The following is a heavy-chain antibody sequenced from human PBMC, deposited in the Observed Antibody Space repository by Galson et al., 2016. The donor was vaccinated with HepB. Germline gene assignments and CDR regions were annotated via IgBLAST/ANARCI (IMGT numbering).Heavy chain of an antibody. Sequence: SETLSLTCTVSGASLSGYYWSWIRKPPGRELEWIGYIYFTGTTNYNPSLNSRLTLSIDMSKNQFSLRLISVTAADTATYYCARLTPIVPVSTYFYHSMDVWGQGTTVTVSS. CDR1: GASLSGYY. D-gene: IGHD1-26*01. V-gene: IGHV4-59*01. J-gene: IGHJ6*02. CDR2: IYFTGTT. CDR3: ARLTPIVPVSTYFYHSMDV.